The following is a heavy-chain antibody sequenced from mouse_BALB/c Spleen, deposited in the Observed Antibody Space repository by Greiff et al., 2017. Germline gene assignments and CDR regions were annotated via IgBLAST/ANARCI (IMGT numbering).Heavy chain of an antibody. CDR1: GFSLTSYG. CDR3: ARGDGYHGYFDY. D-gene: IGHD2-3*01. V-gene: IGHV2-9*02. CDR2: IWAGGST. Sequence: VQLQESGPGLVAPSQSLSITCTVSGFSLTSYGVHWVRQPPGKGLVWLGVIWAGGSTNYNSALMSRLCISKDNSKSQVFLKMNSLQTDDTAMYYCARGDGYHGYFDYWGQGTTLTVSS. J-gene: IGHJ2*01.